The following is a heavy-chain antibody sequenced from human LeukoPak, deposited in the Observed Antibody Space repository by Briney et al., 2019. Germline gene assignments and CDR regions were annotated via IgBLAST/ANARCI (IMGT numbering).Heavy chain of an antibody. Sequence: GGSLRLPCAASGFTFSSYDMNWVRQTPGKGLEWVSSISSSSSYIFYADSVKGRFTISRDNAKNSLYLQMNSLRAEDTAVYYCARKDIAVAGTDYWGQGTLVTVSS. CDR1: GFTFSSYD. D-gene: IGHD6-19*01. J-gene: IGHJ4*02. V-gene: IGHV3-21*01. CDR3: ARKDIAVAGTDY. CDR2: ISSSSSYI.